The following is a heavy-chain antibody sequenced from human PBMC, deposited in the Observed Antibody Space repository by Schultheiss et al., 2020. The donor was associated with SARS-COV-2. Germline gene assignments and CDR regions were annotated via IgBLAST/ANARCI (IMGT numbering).Heavy chain of an antibody. CDR2: IWFDGGNK. D-gene: IGHD6-19*01. Sequence: GESLKISCAASGFTFSSYAMSWVRQSPGRGLEWVAVIWFDGGNKFYADSVKGRFTISRDNSDNTLYLQMDSLRADDTAVYYCAKDLLGVAVAGSPDCWGQGTLVTVSS. CDR3: AKDLLGVAVAGSPDC. V-gene: IGHV3-33*06. J-gene: IGHJ4*02. CDR1: GFTFSSYA.